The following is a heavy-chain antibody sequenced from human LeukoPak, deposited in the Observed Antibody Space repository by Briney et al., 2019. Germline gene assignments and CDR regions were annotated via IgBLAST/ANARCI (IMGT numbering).Heavy chain of an antibody. CDR1: GFTFSRYW. Sequence: GGSLRLSCVASGFTFSRYWMHWVRQAPGKGLVWDSRINSDGSSITYADSVKGRFTISRDNAKNTLYLQMTSLRVEDTAVYYCGRVSGVADYWGQGALVTVSS. V-gene: IGHV3-74*03. CDR3: GRVSGVADY. J-gene: IGHJ4*02. CDR2: INSDGSSI. D-gene: IGHD7-27*01.